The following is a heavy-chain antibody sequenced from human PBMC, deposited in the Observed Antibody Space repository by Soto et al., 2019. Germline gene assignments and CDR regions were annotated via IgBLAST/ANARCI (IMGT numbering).Heavy chain of an antibody. Sequence: SETLSLTCTVSGGSISSSSYYWGWIRQPPGKGLEWIGNVYYGGSTYYNPSLKSRVTISVETSKSQFSLKLSSVPAADTAVYYFAVGYYYQSGGYYFYYYIMDFWVKGTTVPVSP. CDR1: GGSISSSSYY. V-gene: IGHV4-39*01. CDR2: VYYGGST. CDR3: AVGYYYQSGGYYFYYYIMDF. D-gene: IGHD3-22*01. J-gene: IGHJ6*04.